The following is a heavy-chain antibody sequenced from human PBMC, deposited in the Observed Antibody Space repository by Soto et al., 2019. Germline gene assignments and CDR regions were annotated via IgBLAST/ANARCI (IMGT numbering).Heavy chain of an antibody. D-gene: IGHD3-16*01. Sequence: LGGSLKICCKASGYIFKNYGIGWVRQMPGQGLEWMGIIFPDDSDTRYSPSFQGHVTISVDKSISTAYVQWSSLKASDSAIYYCFRGGVTSRTFDYWGQGTLVTVSS. J-gene: IGHJ4*02. V-gene: IGHV5-51*01. CDR3: FRGGVTSRTFDY. CDR2: IFPDDSDT. CDR1: GYIFKNYG.